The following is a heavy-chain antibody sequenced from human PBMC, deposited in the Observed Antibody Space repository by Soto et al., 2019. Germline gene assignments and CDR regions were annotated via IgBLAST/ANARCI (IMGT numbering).Heavy chain of an antibody. Sequence: SVKVACKASGCTLTGYYIDWVRRAPGHGLEWMGWINPDSGGTNYAQKFQGRVTMTMDTSISTAYMELSRLRSDDTAVYYCASARGTTIFMHWLDSCGQRTLVTVSS. CDR2: INPDSGGT. V-gene: IGHV1-2*02. CDR1: GCTLTGYY. D-gene: IGHD3-3*01. J-gene: IGHJ5*02. CDR3: ASARGTTIFMHWLDS.